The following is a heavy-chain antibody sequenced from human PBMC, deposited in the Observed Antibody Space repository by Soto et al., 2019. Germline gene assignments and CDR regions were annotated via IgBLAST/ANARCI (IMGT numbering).Heavy chain of an antibody. V-gene: IGHV1-18*01. D-gene: IGHD3-22*01. CDR1: GYTFTSYG. CDR2: ISAYNGNT. Sequence: ASVKVSCKASGYTFTSYGISWVRQAPGQGLEWMGWISAYNGNTNYAQKLQGRVTMTTDTSTSTAYMELRSLRSDDTAVYYCARVPMRYYDSSGYSFSYFQHWGHGTLVTVSS. CDR3: ARVPMRYYDSSGYSFSYFQH. J-gene: IGHJ1*01.